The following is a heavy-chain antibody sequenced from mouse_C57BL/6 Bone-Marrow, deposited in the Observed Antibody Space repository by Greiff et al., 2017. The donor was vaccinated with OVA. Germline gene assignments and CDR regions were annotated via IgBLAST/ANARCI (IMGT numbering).Heavy chain of an antibody. CDR3: ARGYYGIPYYFDY. Sequence: VQLQQSGPVLVKPGASVKMSCKASGYTFTDYYMNWVKQSHGKSLEWIGVINPYNGGTSYNQKFKGKATLTVDKSSSTAYMELNSLTSEDSAVYYWARGYYGIPYYFDYWGQGTTLTVSS. CDR2: INPYNGGT. J-gene: IGHJ2*01. CDR1: GYTFTDYY. V-gene: IGHV1-19*01. D-gene: IGHD1-1*01.